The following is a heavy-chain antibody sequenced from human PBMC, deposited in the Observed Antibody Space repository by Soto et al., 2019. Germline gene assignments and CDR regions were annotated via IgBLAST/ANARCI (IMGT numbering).Heavy chain of an antibody. D-gene: IGHD3-10*01. Sequence: QVQLVESGGGVVQPGRSLRLSCAASGFTFSSYAMHWVRQAPGKGLEWVAVISYDGSNKYYADSVKGRFTISRDNSKNTLYLQMNSLRAEDTAVYYCARDRAGELWFGELCLYYRGQGTLVTVSS. V-gene: IGHV3-30-3*01. CDR3: ARDRAGELWFGELCLYY. J-gene: IGHJ4*02. CDR1: GFTFSSYA. CDR2: ISYDGSNK.